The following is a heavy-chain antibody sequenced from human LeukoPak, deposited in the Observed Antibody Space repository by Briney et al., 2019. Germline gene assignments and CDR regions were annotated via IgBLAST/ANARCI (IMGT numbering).Heavy chain of an antibody. CDR1: GYTFTGYY. Sequence: GASVKVSCKASGYTFTGYYMHWVRQAPGQGLEWMGWINPNSGGTNYAQDFHGRVTMTRDTSISTAYMELSRLRSDDTAVYYCARAVGPKQWLVSGFDYWGQGTLVTVSS. D-gene: IGHD6-19*01. V-gene: IGHV1-2*02. J-gene: IGHJ4*02. CDR2: INPNSGGT. CDR3: ARAVGPKQWLVSGFDY.